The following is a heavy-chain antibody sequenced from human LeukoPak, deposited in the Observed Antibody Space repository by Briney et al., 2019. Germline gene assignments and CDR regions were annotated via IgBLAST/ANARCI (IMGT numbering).Heavy chain of an antibody. CDR1: GFTFSSYA. CDR3: AREVAYDRSGTLGYYYYGMDV. Sequence: PGRSLRLSCAASGFTFSSYAMHWVRQAPGKGLEWVAVISYDGSNKYYADSVKGRFTISRDNSKNTLYLQMNSLRAEDTAVYYCAREVAYDRSGTLGYYYYGMDVWGQGATVTVSS. V-gene: IGHV3-30*04. D-gene: IGHD3-22*01. CDR2: ISYDGSNK. J-gene: IGHJ6*02.